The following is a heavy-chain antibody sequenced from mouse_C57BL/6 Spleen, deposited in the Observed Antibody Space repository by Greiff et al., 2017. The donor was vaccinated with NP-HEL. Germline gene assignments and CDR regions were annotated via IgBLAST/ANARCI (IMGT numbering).Heavy chain of an antibody. J-gene: IGHJ4*01. V-gene: IGHV1-39*01. CDR1: GYSFTDYN. Sequence: VQLKESGPELVKPGASVKISCKASGYSFTDYNMNWVKQSNGKSLEWIGVINPNYGTTSYNQKFKGKATLTVDQSSSTAYMQLNSLTSEDSAVYYCARNYYGSSLYYYAMDYWGQGTSVTVSS. CDR3: ARNYYGSSLYYYAMDY. D-gene: IGHD1-1*01. CDR2: INPNYGTT.